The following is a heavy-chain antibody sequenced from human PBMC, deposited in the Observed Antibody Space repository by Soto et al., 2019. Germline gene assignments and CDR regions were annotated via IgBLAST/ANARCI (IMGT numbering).Heavy chain of an antibody. V-gene: IGHV5-51*01. CDR3: ARRLVYGEHLAYYFDY. D-gene: IGHD4-17*01. J-gene: IGHJ4*02. Sequence: GESLKISCKGSGYSFTSYWIGWVRQMPGKGLEWMGIIYPGDSDTRYSPSFQGQVTISADKSISTAYLQWSSLKASDTAMYYCARRLVYGEHLAYYFDYWGQGTLVTVSS. CDR1: GYSFTSYW. CDR2: IYPGDSDT.